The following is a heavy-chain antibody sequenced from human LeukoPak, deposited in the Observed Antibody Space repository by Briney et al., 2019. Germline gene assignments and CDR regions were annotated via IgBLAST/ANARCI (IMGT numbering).Heavy chain of an antibody. Sequence: TSETLSLTCTVSGGSISSYYWSWIRQPPGKGLEWIGYIYYSGSTNYNPSLKSRVTISVDTSKNQFSLKLSSVTAADTAVYYCARSFFLTGRYDYWGQGTLVTVSS. CDR3: ARSFFLTGRYDY. J-gene: IGHJ4*02. CDR1: GGSISSYY. CDR2: IYYSGST. V-gene: IGHV4-59*01. D-gene: IGHD3-9*01.